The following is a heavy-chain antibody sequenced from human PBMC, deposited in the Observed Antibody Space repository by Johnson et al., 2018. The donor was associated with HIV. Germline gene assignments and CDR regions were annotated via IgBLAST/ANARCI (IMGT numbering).Heavy chain of an antibody. CDR3: AKDQWSSSWTNDAFDI. D-gene: IGHD6-13*01. J-gene: IGHJ3*02. CDR1: GFTFSSYW. Sequence: EVLLLESGGGLVQPGGSLRLSCAASGFTFSSYWMRWVRQAPGKGLEWVANIKQDGSEKYYVDSVRGRFTISRDNSKNTLYLQMNSLRAEDTAVYYCAKDQWSSSWTNDAFDIWGQGTMVTVSS. V-gene: IGHV3-7*01. CDR2: IKQDGSEK.